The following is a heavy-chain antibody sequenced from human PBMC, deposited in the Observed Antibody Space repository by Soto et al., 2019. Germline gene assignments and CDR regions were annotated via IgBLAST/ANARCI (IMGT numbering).Heavy chain of an antibody. Sequence: SETLSLTCAVYGGSFSGYYWSWIRQPPGRGLEWLGYVYSTGSPDYNPSPKSRFTISVDTSKNQFSLKVTSVTAADTAVYYCGGQLRDLALGMDVWGQGTTVTVSS. CDR2: VYSTGSP. CDR1: GGSFSGYY. J-gene: IGHJ6*02. CDR3: GGQLRDLALGMDV. D-gene: IGHD5-12*01. V-gene: IGHV4-59*01.